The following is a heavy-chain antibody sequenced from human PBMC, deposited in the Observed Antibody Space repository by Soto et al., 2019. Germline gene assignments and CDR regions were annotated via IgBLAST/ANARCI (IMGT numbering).Heavy chain of an antibody. Sequence: QVQLVQSGAEVKKPGASVKVSCKASGYTFTSYGISWVRQAPGQGLEWMGWISAYNGNTNYAQKLQGRVTMTTDTSTSTAYMELRRLRFDDTAVNYCASNNWNLRWHAFDIWGQGTMVTVSS. CDR3: ASNNWNLRWHAFDI. D-gene: IGHD1-20*01. V-gene: IGHV1-18*01. CDR2: ISAYNGNT. J-gene: IGHJ3*02. CDR1: GYTFTSYG.